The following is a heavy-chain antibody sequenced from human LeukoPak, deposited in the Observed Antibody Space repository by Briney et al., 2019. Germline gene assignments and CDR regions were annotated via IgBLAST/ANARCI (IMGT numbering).Heavy chain of an antibody. J-gene: IGHJ3*02. V-gene: IGHV3-7*01. CDR2: IKPDGTEK. Sequence: GGSLRVSCAASGFIFSHYWMSWVRQAPGKGLEWVANIKPDGTEKYYVDSVKGRFTISRDNAKNSLYLLMDSLRAEDTAVYYCARGDMWAFDMWGQGTMDTVSS. D-gene: IGHD2-15*01. CDR1: GFIFSHYW. CDR3: ARGDMWAFDM.